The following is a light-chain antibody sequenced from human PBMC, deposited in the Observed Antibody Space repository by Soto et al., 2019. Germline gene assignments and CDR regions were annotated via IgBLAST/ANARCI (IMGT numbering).Light chain of an antibody. CDR3: ATWDGSLPGEV. CDR2: DNN. Sequence: QSVLTQSPSVSAAPGQQVTISCSGSSSNIGNNYVSWYQQLPGTAPKLLIYDNNKRPSGIPDRFSGSKSGTSGTLDITGLQTGDEAAYYCATWDGSLPGEVFGGGTKLTVL. CDR1: SSNIGNNY. J-gene: IGLJ2*01. V-gene: IGLV1-51*01.